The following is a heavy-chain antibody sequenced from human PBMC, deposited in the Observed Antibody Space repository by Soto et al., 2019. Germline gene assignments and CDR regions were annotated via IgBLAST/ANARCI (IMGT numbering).Heavy chain of an antibody. CDR3: AKAPDIFCSGGSCYDS. D-gene: IGHD2-15*01. J-gene: IGHJ4*02. V-gene: IGHV3-23*01. Sequence: GSLRLSCAASGFTFSNYAISLVRQAPGKGLEWVSAISGGGGSTYYADSVKGRFTISRDKSKNTLYVQMSSLRDQDTAVYYCAKAPDIFCSGGSCYDSWGQGTLVTVSS. CDR1: GFTFSNYA. CDR2: ISGGGGST.